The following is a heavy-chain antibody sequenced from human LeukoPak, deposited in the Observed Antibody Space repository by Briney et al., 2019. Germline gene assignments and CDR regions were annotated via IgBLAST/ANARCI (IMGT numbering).Heavy chain of an antibody. V-gene: IGHV4-34*01. CDR3: ARRRFYGSLPYYYYMDV. Sequence: SETLSLTCAVYGGSFSGYYWSWIRQPPGKGLEWIGEINHSGSTNYNPSLKSRVTISVDTSKNQFSLKLSSVTAADTAVYYCARRRFYGSLPYYYYMDVWGKGTTVTISS. CDR1: GGSFSGYY. CDR2: INHSGST. J-gene: IGHJ6*03. D-gene: IGHD3-10*01.